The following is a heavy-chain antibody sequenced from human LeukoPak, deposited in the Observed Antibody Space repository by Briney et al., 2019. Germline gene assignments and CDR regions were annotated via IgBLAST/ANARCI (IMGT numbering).Heavy chain of an antibody. CDR3: AMGYCSGGSCYPYYLDY. J-gene: IGHJ4*02. V-gene: IGHV3-64*01. Sequence: GGSLRLSCAASGFTFSSYAMHWVRQAPGKGLEYVSAISSNGGSTYYANSVKGRFTISRDNSKNTLYLQMGSLRAEDMAVYYCAMGYCSGGSCYPYYLDYWGQGTLVTVSS. D-gene: IGHD2-15*01. CDR1: GFTFSSYA. CDR2: ISSNGGST.